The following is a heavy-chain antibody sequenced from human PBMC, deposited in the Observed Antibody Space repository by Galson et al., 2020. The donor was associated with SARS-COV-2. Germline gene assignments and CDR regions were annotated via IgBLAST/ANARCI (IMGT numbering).Heavy chain of an antibody. D-gene: IGHD6-13*01. CDR1: GGSFRGSC. V-gene: IGHV4-34*01. CDR3: ARPAASSPYYGMDV. Sequence: ETSETLYLTCAVHGGSFRGSCWSWNHQLTGKGLEWKGAINHNGSTNYNTSLKSRVIISVDPSKNQFSLKLSSVTAADTAVYYCARPAASSPYYGMDVWGQGTTVTVSS. CDR2: INHNGST. J-gene: IGHJ6*02.